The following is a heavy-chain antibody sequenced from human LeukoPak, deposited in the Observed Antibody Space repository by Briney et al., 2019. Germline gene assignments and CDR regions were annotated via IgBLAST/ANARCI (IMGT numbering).Heavy chain of an antibody. CDR3: ARDGWFGDYNWFDP. D-gene: IGHD3-10*01. V-gene: IGHV3-48*01. Sequence: GGSLRLSCAASGFTFSSYSMNWVRQAPGKGLEWVSYTSSASNTIYYADSVKGRFTISRDSAKNSLYLQMNSLRAEDTAMYYCARDGWFGDYNWFDPWGQGTLVTVSS. CDR1: GFTFSSYS. J-gene: IGHJ5*02. CDR2: TSSASNTI.